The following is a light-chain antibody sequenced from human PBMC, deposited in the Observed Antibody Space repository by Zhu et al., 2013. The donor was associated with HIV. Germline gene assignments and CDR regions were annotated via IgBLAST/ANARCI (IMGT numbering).Light chain of an antibody. CDR1: DSNIGNSF. J-gene: IGLJ3*02. V-gene: IGLV1-51*01. Sequence: QSVLTQPPSVSAAPGQKVTISCSGSDSNIGNSFVSWYQQLPETAPKLLIYDNDKRLSGIPDRFSGSKFGTSATLGITGLQTGDEADYYCGTWDSSLSALVFGGGTKLIVL. CDR2: DND. CDR3: GTWDSSLSALV.